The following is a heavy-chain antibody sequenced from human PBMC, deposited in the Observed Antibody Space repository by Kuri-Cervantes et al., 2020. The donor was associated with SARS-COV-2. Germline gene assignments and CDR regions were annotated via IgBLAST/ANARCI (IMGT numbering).Heavy chain of an antibody. CDR3: ATQTGGIY. V-gene: IGHV4-59*01. J-gene: IGHJ4*02. CDR2: IYYSGST. D-gene: IGHD3-16*01. CDR1: GGSISSYY. Sequence: GSLRLSCTVSGGSISSYYWSWIRQPPGKGLEWIGYIYYSGSTNYNPSLKSRVTISVDTSKNQFSLKLSSVTAAVTAVYYCATQTGGIYWGQGTLVTVSS.